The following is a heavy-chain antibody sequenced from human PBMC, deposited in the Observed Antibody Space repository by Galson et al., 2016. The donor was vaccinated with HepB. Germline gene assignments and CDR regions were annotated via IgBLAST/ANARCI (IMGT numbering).Heavy chain of an antibody. CDR3: AGVYCGRGSCFFDS. CDR2: HLRVDR. J-gene: IGHJ4*02. D-gene: IGHD2-15*01. Sequence: SLRLSCAVSGFIVSDNYMSWVRQAPGKGLRWVASHLRVDRVYADSVKGRFTISRDNSKVYLQMDSLRVEDTGVYYCAGVYCGRGSCFFDSWGQGALVTVSS. CDR1: GFIVSDNY. V-gene: IGHV3-53*01.